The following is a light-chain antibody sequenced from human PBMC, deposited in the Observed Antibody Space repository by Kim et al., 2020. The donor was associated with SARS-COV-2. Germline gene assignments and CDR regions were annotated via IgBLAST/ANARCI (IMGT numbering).Light chain of an antibody. CDR3: VLYVGSGISV. V-gene: IGLV8-61*01. J-gene: IGLJ3*02. CDR2: STN. Sequence: GGTVTLPSALRGGSVSPTHSPRWHQQTPGQAPRTLIYSTNRRSAGVPDRFAGSILGNKAALTITGAQAEDESVYYCVLYVGSGISVFGGGTQLTVL. CDR1: GGSVSPTHS.